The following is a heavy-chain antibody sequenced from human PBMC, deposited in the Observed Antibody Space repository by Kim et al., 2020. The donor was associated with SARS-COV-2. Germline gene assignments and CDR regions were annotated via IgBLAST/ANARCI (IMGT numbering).Heavy chain of an antibody. D-gene: IGHD7-27*01. V-gene: IGHV3-33*05. CDR1: GFTFSSYG. J-gene: IGHJ4*01. CDR3: ERDQEGPTNWGSGMDY. Sequence: GGSLRLSCAASGFTFSSYGMHWVRQAPGKGLEWVVVISYDGSNKYYADSVTGRFTISRDNSKNTLYLQMNSLRAEEPAVDYCERDQEGPTNWGSGMDYWG. CDR2: ISYDGSNK.